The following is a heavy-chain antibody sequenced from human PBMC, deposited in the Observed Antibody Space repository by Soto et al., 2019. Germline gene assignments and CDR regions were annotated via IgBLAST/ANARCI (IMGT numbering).Heavy chain of an antibody. CDR2: IIPIFGTA. CDR3: ARSGGYYYDSSGYSYYYYGMDV. CDR1: GGTFSSYA. J-gene: IGHJ6*02. Sequence: QVQLVQSGAEVKKPGSSVKVSCKASGGTFSSYAISWVRQAPGQGLEWMGGIIPIFGTANYAQKFQGRVTITADESTRTAYMELSSLRSEDTGVYYCARSGGYYYDSSGYSYYYYGMDVWGQGTTVTVSS. V-gene: IGHV1-69*12. D-gene: IGHD3-22*01.